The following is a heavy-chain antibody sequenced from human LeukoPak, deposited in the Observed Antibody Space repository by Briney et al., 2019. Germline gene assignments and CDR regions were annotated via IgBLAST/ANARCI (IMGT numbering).Heavy chain of an antibody. CDR2: LWHDGTNT. D-gene: IGHD4-17*01. CDR3: ARPSPKDYGAFDI. J-gene: IGHJ3*02. Sequence: GGPLRLSCEASGSTLSNYGMHWVRQAPGKGLEWVAVLWHDGTNTDYADSVKGRFTISRDNSKNTLYLQMNSLRAEDTAVYYCARPSPKDYGAFDIWGQGTMVTVSS. V-gene: IGHV3-33*01. CDR1: GSTLSNYG.